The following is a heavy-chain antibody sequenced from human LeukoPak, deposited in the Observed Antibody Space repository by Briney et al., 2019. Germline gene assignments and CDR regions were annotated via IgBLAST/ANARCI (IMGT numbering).Heavy chain of an antibody. CDR2: IYTSGST. V-gene: IGHV4-4*07. Sequence: PSETLSLTCTVSGGSISSYYWSWIRQPAGKGLEWIGRIYTSGSTNYNPSLKSRVTMSEDTSKNQFSLKLSSVTAADTAVYYCAREGRGYSYAYYYYYGMDVWGQGTTVTVSS. CDR3: AREGRGYSYAYYYYYGMDV. CDR1: GGSISSYY. D-gene: IGHD5-18*01. J-gene: IGHJ6*02.